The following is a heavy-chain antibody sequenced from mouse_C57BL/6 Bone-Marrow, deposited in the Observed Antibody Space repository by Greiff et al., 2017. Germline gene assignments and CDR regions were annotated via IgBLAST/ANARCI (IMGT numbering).Heavy chain of an antibody. Sequence: EVKLMESEGGLVQPGSSMKLSCTASGFTFSDYYMAWVRQVPEKGLEWVANINYDGSSTYYLDSLKSRFIISRDNAKNILYLQMSSLKSEDTATYYCARGYYGNYAYFDVWGTGTTVTVSS. CDR3: ARGYYGNYAYFDV. J-gene: IGHJ1*03. D-gene: IGHD2-1*01. CDR1: GFTFSDYY. CDR2: INYDGSST. V-gene: IGHV5-16*01.